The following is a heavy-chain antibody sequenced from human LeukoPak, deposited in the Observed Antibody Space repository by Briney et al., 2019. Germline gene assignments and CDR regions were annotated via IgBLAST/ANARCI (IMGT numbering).Heavy chain of an antibody. J-gene: IGHJ5*02. V-gene: IGHV1-2*02. D-gene: IGHD2-21*02. CDR3: ARRYCGGDCYSAGNWFDP. Sequence: ASVKVSCKASGYTFTGYYMHWVRQAPGQGLEWMGWINPNSGGTNYAQKLQGRVTMTTDTSTSTAYMELRSLRSDDTAVYYCARRYCGGDCYSAGNWFDPWGQGTLVTVSS. CDR1: GYTFTGYY. CDR2: INPNSGGT.